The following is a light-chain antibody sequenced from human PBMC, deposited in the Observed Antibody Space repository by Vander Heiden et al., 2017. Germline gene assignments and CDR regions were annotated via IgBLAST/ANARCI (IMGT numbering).Light chain of an antibody. Sequence: DIVMTQSPLSLPVTPGEPASISCRSSQSLLHSNGYNYLDWYLQKPGQSPQLLIYLGSNRASGVPDRFSGSGSGTDFTLRISRVEAEDVGVYYCSRDLQTAITFGGGTKVEIK. CDR2: LGS. CDR3: SRDLQTAIT. CDR1: QSLLHSNGYNY. J-gene: IGKJ4*01. V-gene: IGKV2-28*01.